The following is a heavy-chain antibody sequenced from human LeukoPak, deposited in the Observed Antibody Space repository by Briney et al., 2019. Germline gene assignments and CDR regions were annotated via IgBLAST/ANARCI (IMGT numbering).Heavy chain of an antibody. CDR2: VSYDGSNK. V-gene: IGHV3-30-3*01. CDR3: ARERSGHYFDY. CDR1: GFIFSSYA. J-gene: IGHJ4*02. D-gene: IGHD3-16*01. Sequence: GGSLRLSCAASGFIFSSYAMHWVRQAPGKGLEWVAVVSYDGSNKDYADSVKGRITISRDNSKNSLYLQVNSLRAEDTAVYYCARERSGHYFDYWGQATLVTVSS.